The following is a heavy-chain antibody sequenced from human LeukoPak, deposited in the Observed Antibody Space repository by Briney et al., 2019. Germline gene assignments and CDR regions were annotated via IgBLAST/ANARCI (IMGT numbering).Heavy chain of an antibody. Sequence: GGSLRLSCAASGFTFSNAWMSWVRQTPGKGLEWVGRIKSKTDGGTTDYVAPVKGRFTISRDDSKSTLYLQMNSLKTEDTAVYYCTTEYAGGPDIWGQGTMVTVSS. D-gene: IGHD2-8*02. CDR1: GFTFSNAW. CDR3: TTEYAGGPDI. V-gene: IGHV3-15*01. J-gene: IGHJ3*02. CDR2: IKSKTDGGTT.